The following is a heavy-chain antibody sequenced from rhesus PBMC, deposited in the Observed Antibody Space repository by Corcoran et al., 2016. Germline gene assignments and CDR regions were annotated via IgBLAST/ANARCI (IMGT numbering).Heavy chain of an antibody. CDR3: TRDRYSGYTWGDY. V-gene: IGHV3S16*01. J-gene: IGHJ4*01. CDR2: IRSASSYI. D-gene: IGHD5-24*01. Sequence: EVQLVESGGGLVQPGGSLRLSCAASGFTFSSYGMSWVRQAPGKGLEWVSSIRSASSYIYYADSVKGRFTISRDNAKNSLSLQMNSLRAEDTAVYYCTRDRYSGYTWGDYWGQGVLVTVSS. CDR1: GFTFSSYG.